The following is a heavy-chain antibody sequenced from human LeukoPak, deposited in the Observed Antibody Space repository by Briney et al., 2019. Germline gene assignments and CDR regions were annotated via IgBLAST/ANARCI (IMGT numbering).Heavy chain of an antibody. CDR3: AIQPWGSGNNWYFDL. D-gene: IGHD7-27*01. J-gene: IGHJ2*01. V-gene: IGHV1-2*02. CDR2: ISPNSGGT. CDR1: GYTFTAYY. Sequence: ASVKVSCKASGYTFTAYYIHWVRQAPGQGLEWMGWISPNSGGTDYAQKFKGRVTMTRDTSISTTYVELSNLTSDDTAVYYCAIQPWGSGNNWYFDLWGRGTLVTVSS.